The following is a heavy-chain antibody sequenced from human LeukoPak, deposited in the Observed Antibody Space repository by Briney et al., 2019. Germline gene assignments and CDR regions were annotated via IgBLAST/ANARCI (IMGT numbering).Heavy chain of an antibody. CDR3: AKVYSSSSSDHFDY. Sequence: GRALRLSCAASGFIFSTYGMHWVRQAPGKGLEWVAVISYDGSSKYYADSVKGRFTISRDNSKNTLYLQMNSLRAEDTAVYYCAKVYSSSSSDHFDYWGQGTLVTVSS. CDR2: ISYDGSSK. D-gene: IGHD6-6*01. J-gene: IGHJ4*02. CDR1: GFIFSTYG. V-gene: IGHV3-30*18.